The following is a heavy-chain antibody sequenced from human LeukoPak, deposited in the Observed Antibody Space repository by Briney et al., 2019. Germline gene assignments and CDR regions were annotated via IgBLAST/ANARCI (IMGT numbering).Heavy chain of an antibody. Sequence: GGSLRHSCEASGFTFSDYYMSWIRQAPGKGLEWVSFISTTGSYTYLADSVKGRFTVSRDNAKSSLYLQVNSLRAEDTAVYYCARGHYGLDVWGQGSTVTVSS. CDR3: ARGHYGLDV. J-gene: IGHJ6*02. V-gene: IGHV3-11*05. CDR1: GFTFSDYY. CDR2: ISTTGSYT.